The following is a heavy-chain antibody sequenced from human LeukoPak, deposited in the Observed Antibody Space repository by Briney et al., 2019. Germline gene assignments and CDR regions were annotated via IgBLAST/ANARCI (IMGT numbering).Heavy chain of an antibody. J-gene: IGHJ5*02. Sequence: GGSLRLSCAASGFTFSSYGMHWVRQAPGKGLEWVAFIRYDGSNKYYADSVKGRFTISRDNSKNTLYLQMNSLRAEDTAVYYCAKGALYSSSNWFDPWGQGTLVSVSS. V-gene: IGHV3-30*02. CDR3: AKGALYSSSNWFDP. CDR1: GFTFSSYG. D-gene: IGHD6-6*01. CDR2: IRYDGSNK.